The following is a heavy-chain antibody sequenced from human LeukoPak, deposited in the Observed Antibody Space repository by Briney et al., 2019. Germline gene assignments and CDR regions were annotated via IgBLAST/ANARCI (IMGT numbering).Heavy chain of an antibody. CDR3: ARVNDILTGYSWFDP. D-gene: IGHD3-9*01. J-gene: IGHJ5*02. Sequence: SETLSLTCTVSGASVSSYYWTWIRHPPGKGLECIGYIYYSGTTNYNPSLKSRVTMSVDTSKNQFSLKLSSVTAADTAVYYCARVNDILTGYSWFDPWGQGTLVTVSS. CDR2: IYYSGTT. V-gene: IGHV4-59*02. CDR1: GASVSSYY.